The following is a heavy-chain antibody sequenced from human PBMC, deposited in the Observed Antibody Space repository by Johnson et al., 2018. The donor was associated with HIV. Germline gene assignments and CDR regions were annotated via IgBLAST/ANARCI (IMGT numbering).Heavy chain of an antibody. V-gene: IGHV3-15*01. Sequence: VQLVESGGGFVKPEGSLRLSCAASGFTFSNAWMSWVRQAPGKGLEWVGRIKSKTDGGTTDYAAPVKGRFTISRDDSKNTLYLQMNSLKTEDTAVYYCTTGPRIAAAGSDAFDIWGQGTMVTVSS. CDR1: GFTFSNAW. CDR2: IKSKTDGGTT. D-gene: IGHD6-13*01. J-gene: IGHJ3*02. CDR3: TTGPRIAAAGSDAFDI.